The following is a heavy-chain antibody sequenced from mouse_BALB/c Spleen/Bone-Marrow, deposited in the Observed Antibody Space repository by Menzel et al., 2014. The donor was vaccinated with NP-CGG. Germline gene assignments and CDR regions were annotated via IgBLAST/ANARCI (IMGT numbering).Heavy chain of an antibody. V-gene: IGHV7-3*02. J-gene: IGHJ2*01. Sequence: EVKLVESGGGLVQPGGSLRLSCTTSGFTFTNYFMTWVRQPPGKALEWLGFIRNKANGYTTEYNPSVKGRFTISRDNSQGIFYLQMNTLRAEDSAIYYCARDYNSYFDFWGQGTTLTVSS. CDR3: ARDYNSYFDF. D-gene: IGHD6-1*01. CDR2: IRNKANGYTT. CDR1: GFTFTNYF.